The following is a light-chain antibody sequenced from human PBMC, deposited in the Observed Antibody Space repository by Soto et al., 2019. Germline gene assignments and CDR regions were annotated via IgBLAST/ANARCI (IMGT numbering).Light chain of an antibody. V-gene: IGLV2-14*01. CDR2: EVS. J-gene: IGLJ1*01. CDR1: SSDVGGYNY. CDR3: SSYTSSGYV. Sequence: QSALTQPASVSGSPGQSITISCTGTSSDVGGYNYVSWYQQHPGKAPKLMIYEVSNRPSGVSNRFSGSKSGNTASLTISGLQAEDEADYYCSSYTSSGYVFXTGTKVTVL.